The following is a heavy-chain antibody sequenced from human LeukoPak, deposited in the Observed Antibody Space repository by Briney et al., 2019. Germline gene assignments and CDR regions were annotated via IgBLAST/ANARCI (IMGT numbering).Heavy chain of an antibody. V-gene: IGHV3-30*03. J-gene: IGHJ4*02. CDR3: ARDKGDYDILTGYSPYFDY. D-gene: IGHD3-9*01. Sequence: QAGGSLRLSCAASGFTFSSYGMHWVRQAPGKGLEWVAVISYDGSNKYYADSVKGRFTISRDNSKNTLYLQMNSLRAEDTAVYYCARDKGDYDILTGYSPYFDYWGQGTLVTVSS. CDR2: ISYDGSNK. CDR1: GFTFSSYG.